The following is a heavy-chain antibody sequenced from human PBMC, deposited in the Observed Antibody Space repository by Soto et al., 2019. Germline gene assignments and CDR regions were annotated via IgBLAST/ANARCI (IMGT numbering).Heavy chain of an antibody. CDR3: ARARGVAAADLTLYYYYGMDV. CDR1: GGSISSGGYY. D-gene: IGHD6-13*01. V-gene: IGHV4-31*03. Sequence: QVQLQESGPGLVKPSQTLSLTCTVSGGSISSGGYYWSWIRQHPGKGLEWIGYIYYSGTAYYNPSLKMRISISVDTSKNQFSLKLSSVTAADTAVYYCARARGVAAADLTLYYYYGMDVWGQGTTVTVSS. CDR2: IYYSGTA. J-gene: IGHJ6*02.